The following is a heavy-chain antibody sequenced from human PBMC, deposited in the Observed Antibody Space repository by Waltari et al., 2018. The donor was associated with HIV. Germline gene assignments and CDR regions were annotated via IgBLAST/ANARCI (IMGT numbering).Heavy chain of an antibody. D-gene: IGHD2-2*01. CDR3: ARLPLRYCSSTSCYFRPFDY. CDR2: IYHSGST. V-gene: IGHV4-38-2*01. Sequence: QVQLQESGPGLGKPSETLSPTCAVSGYSISSGSSWGWIRQPPGPGLEWIGSIYHSGSTYYNPSLKSRVTISVDTSKNQFSLKLSSVTAADTAVYYCARLPLRYCSSTSCYFRPFDYWGQGTLVTVSS. J-gene: IGHJ4*02. CDR1: GYSISSGSS.